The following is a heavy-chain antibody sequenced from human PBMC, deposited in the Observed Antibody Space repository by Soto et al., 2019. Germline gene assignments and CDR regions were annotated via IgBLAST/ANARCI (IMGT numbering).Heavy chain of an antibody. Sequence: QVQLQQWGAGLXXXXXXXSLTXAVYGXXFSGXXWTWIRQSPGKGLEWIGQISYSGSTNYNPSLKSRVFISIGTSNNQFFLELTSVTAADTAVYYCARASAQXDXXXXXGXXYYFDSWGQGTPVTVSS. V-gene: IGHV4-34*01. J-gene: IGHJ4*02. CDR2: ISYSGST. D-gene: IGHD2-21*01. CDR3: ARASAQXDXXXXXGXXYYFDS. CDR1: GXXFSGXX.